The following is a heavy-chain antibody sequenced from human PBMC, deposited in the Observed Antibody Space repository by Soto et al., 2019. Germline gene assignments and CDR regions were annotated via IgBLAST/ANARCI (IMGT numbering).Heavy chain of an antibody. V-gene: IGHV1-2*02. CDR3: ARDRDQNSCYL. Sequence: VGSVKVSCKRSGYIFTDYYMHWVRQAPGQGLEWVGWINPKNGATKSLQKFQGRVAMTRDTSISTFYMEFRWLTSDDTAVYYCARDRDQNSCYLWGQGTLVTVSS. D-gene: IGHD5-12*01. J-gene: IGHJ5*02. CDR1: GYIFTDYY. CDR2: INPKNGAT.